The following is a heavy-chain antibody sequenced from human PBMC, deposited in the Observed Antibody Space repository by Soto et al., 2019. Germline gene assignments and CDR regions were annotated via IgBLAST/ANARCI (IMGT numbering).Heavy chain of an antibody. V-gene: IGHV1-46*03. CDR3: ARAGDTSMDDYFDY. CDR1: GYTFTSYY. Sequence: QVQLVQSGAEVKKPGASVKVSCKASGYTFTSYYMHWVRQAPGQGLEWMGIINPSGGSTSYAQKSQGRVTRNRDTYTSTVYRELSSLRSEDTAVYYCARAGDTSMDDYFDYWGQGTLVTVSS. D-gene: IGHD5-18*01. J-gene: IGHJ4*02. CDR2: INPSGGST.